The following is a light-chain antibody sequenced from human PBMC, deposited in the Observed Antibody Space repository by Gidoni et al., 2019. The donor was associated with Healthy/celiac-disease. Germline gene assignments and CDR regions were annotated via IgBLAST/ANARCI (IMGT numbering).Light chain of an antibody. J-gene: IGKJ2*01. CDR2: DAS. V-gene: IGKV1-33*01. CDR1: QDISNY. Sequence: QMTQSPSSLSASVGDRVTITCQASQDISNYLNWYQQKPGKAPKLLIYDASHLETGAPSRXSGSGXGTDFTFTIXSLQPEDIATYYCQQYDNLYTFGQGTKLEIK. CDR3: QQYDNLYT.